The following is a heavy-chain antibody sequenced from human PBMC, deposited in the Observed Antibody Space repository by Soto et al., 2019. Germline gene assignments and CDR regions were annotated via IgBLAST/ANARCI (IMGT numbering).Heavy chain of an antibody. CDR3: AILPSEIYEYDF. Sequence: ASVKVSCKASGYTFTDYGILWLRQAPGQGLEWMGWISIYYGNTDYSQKLQGRVTMTRDISTSTAYMELTSLRSDDTAVYYCAILPSEIYEYDFWGQGTPVTAPQ. J-gene: IGHJ4*02. D-gene: IGHD5-12*01. CDR1: GYTFTDYG. V-gene: IGHV1-18*01. CDR2: ISIYYGNT.